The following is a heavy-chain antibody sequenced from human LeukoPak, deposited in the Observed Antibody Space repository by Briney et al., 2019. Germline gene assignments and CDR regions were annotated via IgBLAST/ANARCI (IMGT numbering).Heavy chain of an antibody. D-gene: IGHD6-19*01. CDR1: GGSISSGGYY. CDR2: IYYSGST. J-gene: IGHJ5*02. CDR3: ARDTYSSGWYLWFDP. Sequence: PSQTLSLTCTVSGGSISSGGYYWSWIRQHPGKGLEWIGYIYYSGSTYYNPSLKSRVTISVDTSKNQFSLKLSSVTAVDTAVYYCARDTYSSGWYLWFDPWGQGTLVTVSS. V-gene: IGHV4-31*03.